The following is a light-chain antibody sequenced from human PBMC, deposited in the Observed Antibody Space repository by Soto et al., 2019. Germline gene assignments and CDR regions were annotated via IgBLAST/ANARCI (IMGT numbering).Light chain of an antibody. V-gene: IGKV3D-15*01. CDR3: QQYSSLWT. CDR1: QSVRSN. J-gene: IGKJ1*01. CDR2: GAS. Sequence: EIVMTQSPATLSVSPGERATLSCRASQSVRSNLAWYQQKPGQAPRLLIYGASSRATGIPDRFSGSGSGTDFTLSISRLEPEDFAVYYCQQYSSLWTFGQGTKVDIK.